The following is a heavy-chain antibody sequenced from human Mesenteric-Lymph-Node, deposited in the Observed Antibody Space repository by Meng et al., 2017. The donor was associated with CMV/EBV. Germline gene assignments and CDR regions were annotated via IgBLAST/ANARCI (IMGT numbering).Heavy chain of an antibody. J-gene: IGHJ6*02. D-gene: IGHD4-11*01. CDR2: ICSGDAT. V-gene: IGHV3-53*05. Sequence: GGSLRLSCTASGFTVSIGHMNWVRQAPGKGLEWVSVICSGDATHYADSVKGRFTISRDNSKNTLYLQMNSLRAEDTAVYYCARDHYSNYGYYYYGMDVWGQGTTVTVSS. CDR3: ARDHYSNYGYYYYGMDV. CDR1: GFTVSIGH.